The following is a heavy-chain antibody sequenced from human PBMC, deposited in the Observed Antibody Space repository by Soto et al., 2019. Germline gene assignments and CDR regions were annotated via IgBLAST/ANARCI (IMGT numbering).Heavy chain of an antibody. Sequence: PGGSLRLSCAASGFTFSSYAMSWVRQAPGKGLEWVSAISGSGGSTYYADSVKGRFTISRDNSKNTLYLQMNSLRAEDTAVYYCAKLSGGSSGWYYFDYWGQGTLVTVSS. CDR1: GFTFSSYA. J-gene: IGHJ4*02. CDR2: ISGSGGST. D-gene: IGHD6-19*01. V-gene: IGHV3-23*01. CDR3: AKLSGGSSGWYYFDY.